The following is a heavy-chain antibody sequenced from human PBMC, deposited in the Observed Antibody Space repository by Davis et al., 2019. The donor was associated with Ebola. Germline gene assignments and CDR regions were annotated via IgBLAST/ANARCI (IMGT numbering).Heavy chain of an antibody. CDR2: LNHSGRT. J-gene: IGHJ6*02. D-gene: IGHD5-18*01. Sequence: SETLSLTCAVYGGSFSGYYWSWIRQPPGKGLEWLGELNHSGRTNYNPSLKSRVTISVDTSKNQFSLKLSSVTAADTAVYYCARTPALWSVRYYYYDMDVWGQGTTVTVSS. CDR3: ARTPALWSVRYYYYDMDV. CDR1: GGSFSGYY. V-gene: IGHV4-34*01.